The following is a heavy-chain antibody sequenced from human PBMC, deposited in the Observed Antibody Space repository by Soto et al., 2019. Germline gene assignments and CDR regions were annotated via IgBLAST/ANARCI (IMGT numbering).Heavy chain of an antibody. J-gene: IGHJ6*02. V-gene: IGHV3-7*01. D-gene: IGHD2-2*02. CDR1: GFTFSSYW. CDR3: ARAGLYCSSTRCYTVDYYYGMYV. CDR2: IKQDGSEK. Sequence: GGSLRLSCAASGFTFSSYWMSWVRQAPGKGLEWVANIKQDGSEKYYVDSVKGRFTISRDNAKNSLYLQMNSLRAEDTAVYYCARAGLYCSSTRCYTVDYYYGMYVWGQGTTVTV.